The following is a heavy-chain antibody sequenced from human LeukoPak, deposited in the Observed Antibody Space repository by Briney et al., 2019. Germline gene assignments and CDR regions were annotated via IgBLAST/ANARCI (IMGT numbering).Heavy chain of an antibody. CDR1: GGSINAFY. CDR3: ARQPANTAAFDV. J-gene: IGHJ3*01. Sequence: SETLSLTCTASGGSINAFYWSWIRQPPGKGLEWIAYVRANGENNYNPSLKSRVAISLDTANSQISLRLNFVTAADTAIYYCARQPANTAAFDVWGQGTMVTVSS. CDR2: VRANGEN. V-gene: IGHV4-4*08. D-gene: IGHD5-18*01.